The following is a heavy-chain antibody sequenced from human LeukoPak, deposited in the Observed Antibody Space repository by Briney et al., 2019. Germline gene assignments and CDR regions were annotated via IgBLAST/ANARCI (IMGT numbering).Heavy chain of an antibody. CDR1: GYTFTTYD. J-gene: IGHJ5*02. Sequence: ASVKVSCKASGYTFTTYDITWVRQATGQGLEWMGWMNPNSGDTAYAQKFQGRVAMTRDTSINTAYMELSSLRSEDTAVYYCARDLIWYSGSYYVWFDPWGQGTLVTVSS. D-gene: IGHD1-26*01. CDR3: ARDLIWYSGSYYVWFDP. CDR2: MNPNSGDT. V-gene: IGHV1-8*01.